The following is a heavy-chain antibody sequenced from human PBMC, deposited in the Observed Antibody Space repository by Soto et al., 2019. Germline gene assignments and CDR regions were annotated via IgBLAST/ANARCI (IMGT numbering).Heavy chain of an antibody. Sequence: EVQLVESGGGLGQPGRSLRLSCAASGFTFDDYAMHWVRQAPGRGLKWVSGLSWNGVTIGYADSVKGRFTISSDNAKKSLYLQMIGLRPEDTALYYCAASWAYDSSDYSGYHYGMDVWGLGTTVTVSS. D-gene: IGHD3-22*01. J-gene: IGHJ6*02. CDR2: LSWNGVTI. V-gene: IGHV3-9*01. CDR1: GFTFDDYA. CDR3: AASWAYDSSDYSGYHYGMDV.